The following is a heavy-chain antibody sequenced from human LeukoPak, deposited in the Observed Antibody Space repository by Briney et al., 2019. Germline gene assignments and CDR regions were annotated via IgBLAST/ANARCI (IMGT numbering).Heavy chain of an antibody. CDR2: IHYSGST. V-gene: IGHV4-39*07. CDR1: GGSVSITSY. CDR3: ARLGRESSRGLQGTDY. Sequence: SETLSLTCTVSGGSVSITSYWGWIRQPPGKGLEWIGCIHYSGSTYYNPSLKSRVTISVDTSKNQFSLKLSSVTAADTAVYYCARLGRESSRGLQGTDYWGQGTLVTVSS. J-gene: IGHJ4*02. D-gene: IGHD5-24*01.